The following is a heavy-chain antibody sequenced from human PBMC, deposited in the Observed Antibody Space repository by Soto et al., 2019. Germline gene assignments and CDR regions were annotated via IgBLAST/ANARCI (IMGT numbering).Heavy chain of an antibody. D-gene: IGHD1-26*01. CDR3: ARAYLGRLPRRADYYYALDV. CDR2: IGSAHDP. J-gene: IGHJ6*02. Sequence: GGSLRLSCAASGFTFSTYDMHWVRQVPGKGLEWVSAIGSAHDPYYLGSVKGRFSISRENAKNSLYLQMNSLTTGDTAVYYCARAYLGRLPRRADYYYALDVWGQGTAVTVSS. CDR1: GFTFSTYD. V-gene: IGHV3-13*05.